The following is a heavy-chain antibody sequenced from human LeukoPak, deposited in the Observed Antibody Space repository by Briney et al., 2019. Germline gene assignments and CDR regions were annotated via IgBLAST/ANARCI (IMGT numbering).Heavy chain of an antibody. V-gene: IGHV3-23*01. CDR3: AKWSGYDILTGYYGGFDY. D-gene: IGHD3-9*01. CDR2: ISGSGGST. Sequence: PAGSLRLSCAASVFTFSSYAMSWVRQAPGKGPEWVSAISGSGGSTYYADSVKGRFTISRDNSKNTLYLQMNSLRAEDTAVYYCAKWSGYDILTGYYGGFDYWGQGTLVTVSS. J-gene: IGHJ4*02. CDR1: VFTFSSYA.